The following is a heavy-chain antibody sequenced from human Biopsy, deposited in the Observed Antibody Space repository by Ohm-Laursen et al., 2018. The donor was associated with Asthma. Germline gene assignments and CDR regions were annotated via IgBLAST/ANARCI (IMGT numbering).Heavy chain of an antibody. CDR1: GYNFRSFA. Sequence: ASVKVSCKASGYNFRSFAIHWVRQAPGQRLEWMGWVNTGNGDTKYSQKFQGRVTITRDTSAITAYMELRSLRSEDTATYYCARTYYDFLTGQVKDVFGVWGQGTMVTVSS. V-gene: IGHV1-3*04. CDR2: VNTGNGDT. J-gene: IGHJ3*01. D-gene: IGHD3-9*01. CDR3: ARTYYDFLTGQVKDVFGV.